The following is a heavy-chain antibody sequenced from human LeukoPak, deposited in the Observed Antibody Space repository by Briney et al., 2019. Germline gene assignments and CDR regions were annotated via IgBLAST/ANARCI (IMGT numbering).Heavy chain of an antibody. V-gene: IGHV3-11*06. D-gene: IGHD3-10*01. CDR1: GFTFNDYY. CDR2: INIGGTNT. CDR3: ARAYGGRMDV. J-gene: IGHJ6*02. Sequence: GGSLRLSCAASGFTFNDYYMSWIRQAPGKGLEWLSYINIGGTNTHYADSVKGRFTISRDNAKNSLYLQMNSLRAEDTAVYYCARAYGGRMDVWGQGTTVTVSS.